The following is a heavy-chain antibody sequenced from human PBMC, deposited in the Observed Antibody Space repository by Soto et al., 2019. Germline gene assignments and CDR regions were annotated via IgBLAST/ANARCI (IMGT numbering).Heavy chain of an antibody. V-gene: IGHV3-43*01. D-gene: IGHD3-3*01. Sequence: GGSLRLSCAASGFTFDDYTMHWVRQAPGKGLEWVSLISWDGGSTYYADSVKGRFTISRDNSKNSLYLQMNSLRTEDTALYYCAKDYNVRVYDFWSGAAKRANYYGMDVWGQGTTVTVSS. CDR2: ISWDGGST. CDR3: AKDYNVRVYDFWSGAAKRANYYGMDV. CDR1: GFTFDDYT. J-gene: IGHJ6*02.